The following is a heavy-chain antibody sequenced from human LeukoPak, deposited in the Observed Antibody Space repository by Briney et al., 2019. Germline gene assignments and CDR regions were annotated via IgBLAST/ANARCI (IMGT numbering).Heavy chain of an antibody. D-gene: IGHD3-22*01. CDR2: IWYDGSNK. CDR3: AKEHYDSSGYLRFFYYYYYMDV. CDR1: GFTFSSYG. V-gene: IGHV3-33*06. J-gene: IGHJ6*03. Sequence: PGGSLRLSCAASGFTFSSYGMHWVRQAPGKGLEWVAVIWYDGSNKYYADSVKGRFTISRDNSKNTLYLQMNSLRAEDTAVYYCAKEHYDSSGYLRFFYYYYYMDVWGKGTTVTVSS.